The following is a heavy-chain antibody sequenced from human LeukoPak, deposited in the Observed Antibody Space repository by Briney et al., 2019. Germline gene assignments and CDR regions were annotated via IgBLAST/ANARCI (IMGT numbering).Heavy chain of an antibody. CDR2: IKSKTDGGTT. Sequence: PGGSLRLSCAASGFTFSSYAMSWVRQAPGKGLEWVGRIKSKTDGGTTDYAAPVKGRFTISRDDSKNTLYLQMNSLKTEDTAVYYCTTAPDYGDLFDYWGQGTLVTVSS. D-gene: IGHD4-17*01. V-gene: IGHV3-15*01. CDR1: GFTFSSYA. J-gene: IGHJ4*02. CDR3: TTAPDYGDLFDY.